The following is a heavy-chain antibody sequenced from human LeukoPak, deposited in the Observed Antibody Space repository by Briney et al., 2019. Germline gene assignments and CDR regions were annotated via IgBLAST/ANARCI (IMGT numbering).Heavy chain of an antibody. CDR1: GYTFTSYG. CDR3: ARDGFYGDLGVY. D-gene: IGHD4-17*01. V-gene: IGHV1-2*02. J-gene: IGHJ4*02. CDR2: INPNSGGT. Sequence: ASVKVSCKASGYTFTSYGISWVRQAPGQGLEWMGWINPNSGGTNYAQKFQGRVTMTRDTSISTAYMELSRLRSDDTAVYYCARDGFYGDLGVYWGQGTLVTVSS.